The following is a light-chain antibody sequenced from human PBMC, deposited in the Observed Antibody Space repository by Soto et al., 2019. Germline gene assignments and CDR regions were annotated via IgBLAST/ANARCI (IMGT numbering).Light chain of an antibody. CDR2: AAS. Sequence: EIGLTQSPGTLSLSPGERATLSCRASQSVSSSYLAWYQQKPGQAPRLLIYAASNRATGIPGRFSGGRSGTDFTLTISRLEPEDFALYYCEQYYTSPWTFGQGTKVEIK. CDR1: QSVSSSY. V-gene: IGKV3-20*01. J-gene: IGKJ1*01. CDR3: EQYYTSPWT.